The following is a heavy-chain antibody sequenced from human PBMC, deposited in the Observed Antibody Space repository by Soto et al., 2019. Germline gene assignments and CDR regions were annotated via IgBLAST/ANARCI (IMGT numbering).Heavy chain of an antibody. CDR2: ISGSGRTI. D-gene: IGHD3-16*01. J-gene: IGHJ5*02. V-gene: IGHV3-11*01. Sequence: QVQLVESGGGLVKPGGSLRLSCAASGIVFSDYMSWVRQAPGKGLEWLSYISGSGRTIYSADSVKGRFTISRDNATNSLYLQMNNVRTEETAVYYCARLPFPWGWFDPWGQGTLVTVSP. CDR3: ARLPFPWGWFDP. CDR1: GIVFSDY.